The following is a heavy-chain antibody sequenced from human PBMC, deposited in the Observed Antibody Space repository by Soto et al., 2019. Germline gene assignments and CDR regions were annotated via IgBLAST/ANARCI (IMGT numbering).Heavy chain of an antibody. CDR3: ARVKLEVVVAAKNWFDP. J-gene: IGHJ5*02. CDR1: GGSISSGGYY. CDR2: IYYSGST. Sequence: TLSLTCTVSGGSISSGGYYWSWIRQHPGKGLEWIGYIYYSGSTYYNPSLKSRVTISVDTSKNQFSLKLSSVTAADTAVYYCARVKLEVVVAAKNWFDPWGQGTLVTVSS. V-gene: IGHV4-31*03. D-gene: IGHD2-15*01.